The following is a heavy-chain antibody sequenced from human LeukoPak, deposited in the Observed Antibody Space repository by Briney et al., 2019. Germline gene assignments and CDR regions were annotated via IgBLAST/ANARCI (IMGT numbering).Heavy chain of an antibody. V-gene: IGHV4-39*07. Sequence: TSETLSLTCTVSGDSISNSTYYWGWIRQSPGKGLEWIGRIYTSGSTNYNPSLKSRVTMSVDTSKNQFSLKLSSVTAADTAVYYCARATYYYDSSGYYLFDYWGQGTLVTVSS. CDR3: ARATYYYDSSGYYLFDY. CDR2: IYTSGST. J-gene: IGHJ4*02. D-gene: IGHD3-22*01. CDR1: GDSISNSTYY.